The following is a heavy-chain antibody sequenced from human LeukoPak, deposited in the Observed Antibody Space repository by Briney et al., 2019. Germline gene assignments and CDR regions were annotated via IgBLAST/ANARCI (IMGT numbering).Heavy chain of an antibody. J-gene: IGHJ4*02. Sequence: GGSLRLSCAASGFTFSSYEMNWVRQAPGEGLEWVSFISSRASTIYYADSVKGRFTISRDNAKNSLYLQMNSLRAEDTAVYYCARQRSTRVEEFDYWGQGTLVTVSS. CDR1: GFTFSSYE. CDR3: ARQRSTRVEEFDY. D-gene: IGHD1-1*01. CDR2: ISSRASTI. V-gene: IGHV3-48*03.